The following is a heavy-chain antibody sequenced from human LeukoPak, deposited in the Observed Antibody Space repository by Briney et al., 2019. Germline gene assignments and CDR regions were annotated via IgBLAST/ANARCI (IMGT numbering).Heavy chain of an antibody. J-gene: IGHJ5*02. CDR3: ARRRMVVAESGWFDP. CDR1: GGSISTYY. D-gene: IGHD2-15*01. CDR2: IYYTGST. V-gene: IGHV4-59*01. Sequence: SETLSLTCTLSGGSISTYYWSWVRQPPGKGREWIGYIYYTGSTAYNPSLKSRVTMSVDTSKNQFSLKLSSVTAADTAVYYCARRRMVVAESGWFDPWGQGTLVTVSS.